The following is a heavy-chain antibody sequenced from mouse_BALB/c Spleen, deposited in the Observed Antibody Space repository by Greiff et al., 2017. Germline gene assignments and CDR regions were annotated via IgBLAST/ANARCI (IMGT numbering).Heavy chain of an antibody. CDR3: GRDWDGYYFDY. J-gene: IGHJ2*01. D-gene: IGHD4-1*01. CDR1: GYAFSSSW. CDR2: IYPGDGDT. V-gene: IGHV1-82*01. Sequence: QVQLQQSGPELVKPGASVKISCKASGYAFSSSWMNWVKQRPGQGLEWIGRIYPGDGDTNYNGKFKGKATLTADKSSSTAYMQLSSLTSVDSAVYFCGRDWDGYYFDYWGQGTTLTVSS.